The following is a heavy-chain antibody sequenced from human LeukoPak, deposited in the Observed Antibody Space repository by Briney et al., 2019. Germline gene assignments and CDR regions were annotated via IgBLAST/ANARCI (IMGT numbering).Heavy chain of an antibody. CDR3: ARDTRGHILTGYSPFDY. D-gene: IGHD3-9*01. CDR2: ISAYNGNT. V-gene: IGHV1-18*01. Sequence: AASVKVSCKASGYTFTSYGISWVRQAPGQGLEWVGWISAYNGNTNYALKLQGRVTMTTDTSTSTAYMELRSLRSDDTAVYYCARDTRGHILTGYSPFDYWGQGTLVTVSS. J-gene: IGHJ4*02. CDR1: GYTFTSYG.